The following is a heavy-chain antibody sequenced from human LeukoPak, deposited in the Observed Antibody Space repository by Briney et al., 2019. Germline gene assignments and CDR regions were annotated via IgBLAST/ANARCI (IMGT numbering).Heavy chain of an antibody. CDR1: GYSFTSYW. CDR3: ARPKTETGYDAFDI. D-gene: IGHD2-15*01. CDR2: IYPGDSDT. J-gene: IGHJ3*02. Sequence: HGESLKISCKGSGYSFTSYWIGWVRQMPGKGLEWMGIIYPGDSDTRYSPSFQGQVTISADKSINTAYLEWSSLRASDTAMYYCARPKTETGYDAFDIWGQGTMVSV. V-gene: IGHV5-51*01.